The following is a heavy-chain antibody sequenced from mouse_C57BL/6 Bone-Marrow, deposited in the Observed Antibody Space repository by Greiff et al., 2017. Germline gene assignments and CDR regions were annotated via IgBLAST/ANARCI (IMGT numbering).Heavy chain of an antibody. J-gene: IGHJ2*01. CDR2: ISYDGSN. Sequence: EVQLQESGPGLVKPSQSLSLTCSVTGYSITSGYYWNWIRQFPGNKLEWMGYISYDGSNNYNPSLKNRISITRYTSKNQFFLKLNSVTTEDTATNYRAREDGSTTLFDYWGQGTTLTVSS. D-gene: IGHD2-3*01. CDR3: AREDGSTTLFDY. CDR1: GYSITSGYY. V-gene: IGHV3-6*01.